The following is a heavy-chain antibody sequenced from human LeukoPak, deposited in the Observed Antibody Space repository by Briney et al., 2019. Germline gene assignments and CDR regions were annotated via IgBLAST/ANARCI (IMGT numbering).Heavy chain of an antibody. CDR2: INPNSGGT. CDR1: GYTFTGYY. J-gene: IGHJ4*02. CDR3: ARDPSPIITGTTYGFFDY. V-gene: IGHV1-2*02. D-gene: IGHD1-7*01. Sequence: ASVKVSFKASGYTFTGYYMHWVRQAPGQGLEWMGWINPNSGGTNYAQKFQGRVTMTRDTSISTAYMELSRLRSDDTAVYYCARDPSPIITGTTYGFFDYWGQGTLVTVSS.